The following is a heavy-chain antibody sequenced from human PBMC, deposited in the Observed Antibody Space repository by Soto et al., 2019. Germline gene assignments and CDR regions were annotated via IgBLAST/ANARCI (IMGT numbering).Heavy chain of an antibody. Sequence: PSETLSLTCTVSSYSISSGSYWGWIRQPPGKGLEWIGNIFHSDSTNYNPSLKSRVTISVDTSKNQHSLNLSSATAADTAVYYCVRALRFLGQLHHFDSWGQGSLVTVSS. CDR2: IFHSDST. J-gene: IGHJ4*02. CDR1: SYSISSGSY. D-gene: IGHD3-3*01. V-gene: IGHV4-38-2*02. CDR3: VRALRFLGQLHHFDS.